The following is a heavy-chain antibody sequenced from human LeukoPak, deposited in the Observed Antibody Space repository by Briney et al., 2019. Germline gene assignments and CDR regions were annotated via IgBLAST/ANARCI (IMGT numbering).Heavy chain of an antibody. CDR1: GGSISSYY. CDR3: ARRRRIVGATPGAFDI. CDR2: INHGGST. J-gene: IGHJ3*02. Sequence: SETLSLTCTVSGGSISSYYWSWIRQPPGKGLEWIGEINHGGSTNYNPSLKSRVTISVDTSKNQFSLKLSSVTAADTAVYYCARRRRIVGATPGAFDIWGQGTMVTVSS. V-gene: IGHV4-34*01. D-gene: IGHD1-26*01.